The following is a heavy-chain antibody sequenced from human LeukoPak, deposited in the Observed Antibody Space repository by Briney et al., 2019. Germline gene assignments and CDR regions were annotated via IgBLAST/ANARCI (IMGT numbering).Heavy chain of an antibody. CDR1: GFTFSSYA. CDR3: AKGLGGSSLDY. CDR2: ISGSGGST. D-gene: IGHD6-13*01. Sequence: PGGSLRLSCAASGFTFSSYAMSWVRQAPGKGLEWVSAISGSGGSTYYADSVKGRFTISRDNAKNSLYLQMNSLRAEDTALYYCAKGLGGSSLDYWGQGTLVTVSS. J-gene: IGHJ4*02. V-gene: IGHV3-23*01.